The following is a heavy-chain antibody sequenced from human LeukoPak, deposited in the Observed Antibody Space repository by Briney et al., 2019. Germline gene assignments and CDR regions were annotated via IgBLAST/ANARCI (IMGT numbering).Heavy chain of an antibody. D-gene: IGHD1-7*01. J-gene: IGHJ4*02. CDR2: ISAYNGNT. V-gene: IGHV1-18*01. Sequence: ASVKVSCKASGYTLSNSGISWVRQAPGQGLEWMGWISAYNGNTNYAQKLQGRVTLTTDTSTSTAYMELRSLRSDDTAVYYCARVGYNWNYVDTFDYWGQGTLVTVSS. CDR1: GYTLSNSG. CDR3: ARVGYNWNYVDTFDY.